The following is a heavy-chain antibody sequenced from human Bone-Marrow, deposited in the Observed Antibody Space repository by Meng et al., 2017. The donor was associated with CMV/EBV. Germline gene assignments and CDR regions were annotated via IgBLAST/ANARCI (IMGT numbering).Heavy chain of an antibody. D-gene: IGHD3-3*01. V-gene: IGHV1-2*02. Sequence: ASVKVSCKASGYTFTGYYMHWVRQAPGQGLEWMGWINPNSGGTNYAQKFQGRVTMTRDTSISKAYIELSRLRSDDTAVYYCARDKERLLQVYYFDYWGQGTLVTVSS. CDR2: INPNSGGT. CDR3: ARDKERLLQVYYFDY. J-gene: IGHJ4*02. CDR1: GYTFTGYY.